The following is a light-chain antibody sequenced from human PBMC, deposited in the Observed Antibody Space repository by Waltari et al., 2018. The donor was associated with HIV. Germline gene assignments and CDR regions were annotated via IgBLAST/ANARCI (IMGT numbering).Light chain of an antibody. CDR3: CAYAGGLE. J-gene: IGLJ2*01. CDR1: SSDTGNYNL. Sequence: QSALTQPAPVSGSPGQSITIPCTGTSSDTGNYNLVSWYQLYPGKAPKLINYEDNKRPSGVSNRFSGSKSADTASLTSSGLQAEDEADYYCCAYAGGLEFGGGTKLTVL. CDR2: EDN. V-gene: IGLV2-23*01.